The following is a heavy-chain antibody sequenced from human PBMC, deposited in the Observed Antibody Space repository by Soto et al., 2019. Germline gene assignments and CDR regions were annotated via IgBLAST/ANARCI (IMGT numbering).Heavy chain of an antibody. CDR3: ARELVSGWYRNYGMDV. J-gene: IGHJ6*02. Sequence: QVQLVQSGAEVKKPGASVKVSCKASGYTFTSYGISWVRQAPGQGLEWMGWISAYNGNTNYAQKLQGRVTMTTDTSTRTDDMELRSLRSGDTAVYYYARELVSGWYRNYGMDVWGQGTTVTGSS. D-gene: IGHD6-19*01. V-gene: IGHV1-18*01. CDR2: ISAYNGNT. CDR1: GYTFTSYG.